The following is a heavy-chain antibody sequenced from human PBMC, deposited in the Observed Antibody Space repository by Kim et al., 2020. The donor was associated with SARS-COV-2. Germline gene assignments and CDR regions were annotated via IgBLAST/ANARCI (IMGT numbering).Heavy chain of an antibody. CDR2: ISSSSSTI. CDR1: GFTFSSYS. J-gene: IGHJ6*02. CDR3: ARAVDYYYYYGMDV. D-gene: IGHD2-15*01. Sequence: GGSLRLSCAASGFTFSSYSMNWVRQAPGKGLEWVSYISSSSSTIYYADSVKGRFTISRDNAKNSLYLQMNSLRDEDTAVYYCARAVDYYYYYGMDVWGQGTTVTVSS. V-gene: IGHV3-48*02.